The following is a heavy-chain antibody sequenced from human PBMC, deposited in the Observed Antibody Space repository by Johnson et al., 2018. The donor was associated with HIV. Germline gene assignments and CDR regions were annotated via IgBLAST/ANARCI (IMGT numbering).Heavy chain of an antibody. Sequence: QVQLVESGGGVAQPGRSLRLSCVASGFTFSSYALHWVRQAPGKGLEWVAVISFAGRIKYYADSVKGRFTISRDNSKNTLYLQINSLRAEDTAVYYCAREALLATNDAFDIWGQGTMVTVSS. CDR1: GFTFSSYA. CDR2: ISFAGRIK. V-gene: IGHV3-30*04. J-gene: IGHJ3*02. D-gene: IGHD5-12*01. CDR3: AREALLATNDAFDI.